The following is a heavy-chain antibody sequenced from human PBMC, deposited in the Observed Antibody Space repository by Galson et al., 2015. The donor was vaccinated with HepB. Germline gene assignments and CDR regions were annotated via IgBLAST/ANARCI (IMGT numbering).Heavy chain of an antibody. CDR3: ASLGGDSSGDYPYYFDY. Sequence: QSGADVKKLGESLKISCKGSGYSFTSYWIGWVRQMPGKGLEWKGIINPGNSDTRYSPSFQGQVTISADKSTSTAYLPWSSLKASDSAMYYCASLGGDSSGDYPYYFDYWGQGTLVTVSS. D-gene: IGHD3-22*01. J-gene: IGHJ4*02. CDR1: GYSFTSYW. CDR2: INPGNSDT. V-gene: IGHV5-51*01.